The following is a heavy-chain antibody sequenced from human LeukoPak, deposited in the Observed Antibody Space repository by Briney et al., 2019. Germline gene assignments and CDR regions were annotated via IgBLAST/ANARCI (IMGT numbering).Heavy chain of an antibody. J-gene: IGHJ4*02. CDR3: AREMGLGSESYSY. V-gene: IGHV1-2*02. D-gene: IGHD1-26*01. Sequence: ASVKVSCKASGYTFTGYYMHWVRQAPGQGLEWMGWINPNSGGTNYAQKFQGRVTMTRDTSISTAYMELSRLRSDDTAVYYCAREMGLGSESYSYWGQGTLVTVSS. CDR1: GYTFTGYY. CDR2: INPNSGGT.